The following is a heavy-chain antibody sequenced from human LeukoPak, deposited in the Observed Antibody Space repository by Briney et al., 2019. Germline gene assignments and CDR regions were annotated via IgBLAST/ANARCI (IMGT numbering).Heavy chain of an antibody. D-gene: IGHD3-10*01. Sequence: GGSLRLSCAASGFTFSSYGMHWVRQAPGKGLEWVAVISYDGSNKYYADSVKGRFTISRDNSKNTLYLQMNSLRAEDTAVYYCAKGGVRFGEPDEDWFDPWGQGTLVTVSS. CDR2: ISYDGSNK. CDR3: AKGGVRFGEPDEDWFDP. V-gene: IGHV3-30*18. CDR1: GFTFSSYG. J-gene: IGHJ5*02.